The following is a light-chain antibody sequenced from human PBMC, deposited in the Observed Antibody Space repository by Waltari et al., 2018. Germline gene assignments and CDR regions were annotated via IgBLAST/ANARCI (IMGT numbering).Light chain of an antibody. CDR3: HAWDTNTAV. J-gene: IGLJ2*01. V-gene: IGLV3-1*01. Sequence: SYELSQTPSVSVSPGQTATITCSGASLGDKYVSWYQQKAGQSHVRVIYEDYKRPSGIPERFSGSSSGNTATLTISGTQAMDEADYYCHAWDTNTAVFGGGTKVTVL. CDR1: SLGDKY. CDR2: EDY.